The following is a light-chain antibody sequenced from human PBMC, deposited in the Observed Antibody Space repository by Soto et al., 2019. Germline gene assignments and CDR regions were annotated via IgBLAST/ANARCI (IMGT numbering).Light chain of an antibody. J-gene: IGKJ4*01. CDR1: QSVSSSY. CDR3: QQYGSSPLT. V-gene: IGKV3-20*01. CDR2: GAS. Sequence: EIVLTQSPATLSLSPGDRATLSCRASQSVSSSYLAWYQQKPDQAPRLLIYGASSRATGIPDRFSGSSSATEFTLTISRLEPEDVAVYYCQQYGSSPLTFGGGTKVEIK.